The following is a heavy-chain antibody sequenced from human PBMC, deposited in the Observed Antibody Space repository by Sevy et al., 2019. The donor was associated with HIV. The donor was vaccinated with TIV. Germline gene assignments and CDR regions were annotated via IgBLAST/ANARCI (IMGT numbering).Heavy chain of an antibody. Sequence: GGSLRLSCTASGFIFSNYNMNWVRQAPGEGLEWVSYIRSSSNDIYYADSVKGRFTISRDNAKNSLYLQMNSLRAEDTAVYYCARKMELLVPDYWGQGTLVTVSS. CDR1: GFIFSNYN. J-gene: IGHJ4*02. CDR3: ARKMELLVPDY. V-gene: IGHV3-21*01. CDR2: IRSSSNDI. D-gene: IGHD2-21*02.